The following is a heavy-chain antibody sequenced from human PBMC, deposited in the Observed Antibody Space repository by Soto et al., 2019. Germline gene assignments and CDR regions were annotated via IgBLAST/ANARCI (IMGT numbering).Heavy chain of an antibody. Sequence: PSETLSLTCTVSGGSISSSSYYWGWIRQPPGKGLEWIGSIYYSGSTYYNPSLKSRVTISVDTSKNQFSLKLSSVTAADTAVYYCARTESSGWSDFDYWGQGTTVT. D-gene: IGHD6-19*01. CDR3: ARTESSGWSDFDY. J-gene: IGHJ4*03. CDR2: IYYSGST. V-gene: IGHV4-39*01. CDR1: GGSISSSSYY.